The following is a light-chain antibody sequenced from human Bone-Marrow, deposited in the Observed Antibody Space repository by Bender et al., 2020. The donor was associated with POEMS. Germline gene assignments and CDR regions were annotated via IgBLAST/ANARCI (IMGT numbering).Light chain of an antibody. V-gene: IGLV2-8*01. Sequence: QSALTQPPSASGSPGQSVTISCTGTNSDVGTYNLVSWYQQHPDKAPKLIIYDVTKRPSGVSDRFSGSKSGNTASLAITGLQAEDEGDYYCQSYDNSLGGWVFGGGTKLTVL. CDR3: QSYDNSLGGWV. J-gene: IGLJ3*02. CDR2: DVT. CDR1: NSDVGTYNL.